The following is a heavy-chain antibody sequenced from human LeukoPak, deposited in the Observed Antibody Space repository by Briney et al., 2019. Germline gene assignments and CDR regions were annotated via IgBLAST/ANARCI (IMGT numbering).Heavy chain of an antibody. Sequence: GGSLRLSCAASGFTVSSNYMSWVRQAPGKGLEWVSVIYSGGSTYYADSVKGRFTISRDNSKNTLYLQMNSLRAEDTAVYYCARDSSGYSGYGMDVWGQGTTVTVSS. CDR2: IYSGGST. V-gene: IGHV3-66*01. J-gene: IGHJ6*02. D-gene: IGHD3-22*01. CDR1: GFTVSSNY. CDR3: ARDSSGYSGYGMDV.